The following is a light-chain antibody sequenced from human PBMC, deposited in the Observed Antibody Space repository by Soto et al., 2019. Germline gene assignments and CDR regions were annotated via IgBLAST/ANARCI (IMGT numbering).Light chain of an antibody. Sequence: DIQITQSPSTLSASVGDRVTITCRASQSIRTWLAWYQQKPGQAPKLLIYKASTLETGVPSRFSGTGSGTEFTLTIRSLQPDDFATYYCQHYSIDSRTFGQGTKVDI. CDR2: KAS. CDR3: QHYSIDSRT. V-gene: IGKV1-5*03. J-gene: IGKJ1*01. CDR1: QSIRTW.